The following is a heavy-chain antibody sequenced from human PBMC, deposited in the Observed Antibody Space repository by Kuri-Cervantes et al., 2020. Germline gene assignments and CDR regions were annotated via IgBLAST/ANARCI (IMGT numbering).Heavy chain of an antibody. Sequence: SETLSLTCAISGDSVSSNGATWNWLRQSPSRGLEWVGRTYYRSNWQNDYAVSVKGRITIKPDTPKNQFSLQLSSVSLEDTAIYYCARDQYYFDYWGQGTLVTVSS. CDR1: GDSVSSNGAT. J-gene: IGHJ4*02. V-gene: IGHV6-1*01. CDR2: TYYRSNWQN. CDR3: ARDQYYFDY.